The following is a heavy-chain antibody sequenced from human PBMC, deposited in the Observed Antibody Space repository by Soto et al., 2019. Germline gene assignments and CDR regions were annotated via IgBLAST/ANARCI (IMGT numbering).Heavy chain of an antibody. J-gene: IGHJ6*02. CDR2: IYYSGST. Sequence: ASGTPSPPCTVPGGPLSNYYWSWIRQPPGKGLEWIGYIYYSGSTNYDPSLKSRVTISVDTSKNQFSLKLSSVTAADTAVYYCARDRNYYGMDVWGQGTTVTAP. CDR3: ARDRNYYGMDV. CDR1: GGPLSNYY. V-gene: IGHV4-59*01.